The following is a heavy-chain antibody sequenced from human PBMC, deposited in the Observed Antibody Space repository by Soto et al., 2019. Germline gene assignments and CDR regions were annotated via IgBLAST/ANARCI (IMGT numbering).Heavy chain of an antibody. D-gene: IGHD3-22*01. CDR2: ISTSSSYT. Sequence: QVQLVESGGGLVKPGGSLRLSCAASGFTFSDYYMSWIRQVPGKGVEWGSYISTSSSYTNYADYVKGRFTISRDDAKNSLYQRMNSLRAEESAVYYCSRRSSGYSLDYWGQGALVTVSS. J-gene: IGHJ4*02. CDR3: SRRSSGYSLDY. CDR1: GFTFSDYY. V-gene: IGHV3-11*05.